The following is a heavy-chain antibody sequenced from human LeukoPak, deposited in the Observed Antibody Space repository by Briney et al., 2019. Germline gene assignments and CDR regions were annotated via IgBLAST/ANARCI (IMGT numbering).Heavy chain of an antibody. CDR1: GGSISSYY. V-gene: IGHV4-59*12. D-gene: IGHD3-10*02. CDR2: IYYSGST. J-gene: IGHJ6*02. CDR3: ARVAWLVRYYYYYGMDV. Sequence: SETLSLTCTVSGGSISSYYWSWIRQPPGKGLEWIGYIYYSGSTNYNPSLKSRVTITVDTSKNQFSLKLSSVTAADTAVYYCARVAWLVRYYYYYGMDVWGQGTTVTVSS.